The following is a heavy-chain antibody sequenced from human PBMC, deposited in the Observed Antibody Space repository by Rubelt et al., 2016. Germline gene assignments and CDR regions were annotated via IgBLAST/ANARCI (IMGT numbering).Heavy chain of an antibody. V-gene: IGHV3-21*01. D-gene: IGHD4-17*01. CDR3: AREAPRTVDYGDYEGYYYMDV. CDR1: GFTFSSYS. J-gene: IGHJ6*03. Sequence: VESGGGLVKPGGSLRLSCAASGFTFSSYSMNWVRQAPGKGLEWVSSISSSSSYIYYADSVKGRFTISRDNAKNSLYLQMNSLRAEDTAVYYCAREAPRTVDYGDYEGYYYMDVWGKGTTVTVSS. CDR2: ISSSSSYI.